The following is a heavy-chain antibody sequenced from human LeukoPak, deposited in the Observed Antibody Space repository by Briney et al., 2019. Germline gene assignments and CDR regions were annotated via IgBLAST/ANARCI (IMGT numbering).Heavy chain of an antibody. Sequence: PSETLSLTCAVYGGSFSGYYWSWIRQPPGKGLEWIGEINHSGSTNYNPSLKSRVTISVDTSKTHFSLKLSSVTAADTAVYYCARGRWAADIVATITRNCFDPWGQGTLVTVSS. D-gene: IGHD5-12*01. V-gene: IGHV4-34*01. CDR3: ARGRWAADIVATITRNCFDP. CDR1: GGSFSGYY. J-gene: IGHJ5*02. CDR2: INHSGST.